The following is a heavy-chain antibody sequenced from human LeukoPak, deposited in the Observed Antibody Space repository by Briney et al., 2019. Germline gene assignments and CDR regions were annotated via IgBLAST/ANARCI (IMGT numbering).Heavy chain of an antibody. D-gene: IGHD6-13*01. V-gene: IGHV1-2*02. CDR2: INPNSGGT. CDR1: GYTFTGYY. CDR3: ARVVLYSSSWYGGSAFDI. Sequence: GSVKVSCKASGYTFTGYYMHWVRQDPGQGLEWMGWINPNSGGTNYAQKFQGRVTMTRDTSISTAYMELSRLRSDDTAVYYCARVVLYSSSWYGGSAFDIWGQGTMVTVSS. J-gene: IGHJ3*02.